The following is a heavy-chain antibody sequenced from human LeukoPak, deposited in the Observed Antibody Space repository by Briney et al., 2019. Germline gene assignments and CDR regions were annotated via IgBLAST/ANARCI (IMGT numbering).Heavy chain of an antibody. CDR2: IIPIFRTT. J-gene: IGHJ5*01. CDR3: AKDDGSATMGFDS. CDR1: GGTFSNYA. D-gene: IGHD1-26*01. Sequence: ASVKVSCKASGGTFSNYAFSWVRQAPGQGLERMGGIIPIFRTTNYAEQFQGRVTITTDESTNTAYLDLSSLRSEDTAVYYCAKDDGSATMGFDSWGQGTLVSVSS. V-gene: IGHV1-69*05.